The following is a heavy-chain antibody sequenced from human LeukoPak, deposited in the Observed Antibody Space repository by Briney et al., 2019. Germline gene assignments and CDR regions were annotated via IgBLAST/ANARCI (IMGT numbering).Heavy chain of an antibody. D-gene: IGHD6-19*01. CDR2: ISYDGSNK. J-gene: IGHJ4*02. Sequence: GRSLRLSCAASGFIFSSYAMHWVRQAPGKGLEWVAVISYDGSNKYYADSVTGRFTISRDNSKNTLYLQMNSLRAEDTAVYYCASIAVAGKKDYWGQGTLVTVSS. V-gene: IGHV3-30*04. CDR1: GFIFSSYA. CDR3: ASIAVAGKKDY.